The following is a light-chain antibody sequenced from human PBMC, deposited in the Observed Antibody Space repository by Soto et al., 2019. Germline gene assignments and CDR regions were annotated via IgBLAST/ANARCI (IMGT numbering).Light chain of an antibody. Sequence: DIQMTQSPSSLSASVGDRVTITCRASQGIGNYLAWYQQKPGKVPKLLIYAASTLQSGVPSRFSGSGSGTDFTLTISSLQPEDVATYYCQKYNVVPRTFGQGTKVEI. CDR3: QKYNVVPRT. J-gene: IGKJ1*01. CDR1: QGIGNY. V-gene: IGKV1-27*01. CDR2: AAS.